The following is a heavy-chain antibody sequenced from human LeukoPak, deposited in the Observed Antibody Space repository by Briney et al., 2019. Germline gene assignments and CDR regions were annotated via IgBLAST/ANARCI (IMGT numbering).Heavy chain of an antibody. CDR3: AKVEGYYFDY. V-gene: IGHV3-30*02. CDR1: GFTFSSYG. Sequence: QPGRSLGLSCAASGFTFSSYGMHWVRQAPGKGLEWVAFIRYDGSNKYYADSVKGRFTISRDNSKNTLYLQMNSLRAEDTAVYYCAKVEGYYFDYWGQGTLVTVSS. J-gene: IGHJ4*02. CDR2: IRYDGSNK.